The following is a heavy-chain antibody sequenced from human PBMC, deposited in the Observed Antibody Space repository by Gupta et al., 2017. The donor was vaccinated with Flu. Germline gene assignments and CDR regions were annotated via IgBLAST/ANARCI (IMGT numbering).Heavy chain of an antibody. V-gene: IGHV3-7*01. J-gene: IGHJ4*02. CDR3: ARESCTNGVCYTYYFDY. Sequence: GKGLEWVANIKQDGSEKYYVDSVKGRFTISRDNAKNSLYLQMNSLRAEDTAVYYCARESCTNGVCYTYYFDYWGQGTLVTVSS. CDR2: IKQDGSEK. D-gene: IGHD2-8*01.